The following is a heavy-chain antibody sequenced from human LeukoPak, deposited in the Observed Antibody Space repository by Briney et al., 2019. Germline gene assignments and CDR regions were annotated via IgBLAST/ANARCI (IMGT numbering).Heavy chain of an antibody. Sequence: GGSLRLSCAASGFTFDDYAMHWVRQAPGKGLEWVSGISWSSGSIGYADPVKGRFTISRDNPEDTLYLQMNSLRAEDTAVYYCVRDPSGSGFAFDSWGQGALVTVSS. CDR3: VRDPSGSGFAFDS. CDR2: ISWSSGSI. V-gene: IGHV3-9*01. D-gene: IGHD1-1*01. CDR1: GFTFDDYA. J-gene: IGHJ4*02.